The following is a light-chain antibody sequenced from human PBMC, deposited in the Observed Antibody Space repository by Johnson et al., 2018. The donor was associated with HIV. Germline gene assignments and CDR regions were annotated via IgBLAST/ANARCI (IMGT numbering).Light chain of an antibody. Sequence: QSALTQPPSVSAAPGQTVNISCSGNVSNIESYFVSWYQQLPGAAPTLLIYEDNKRPSGIPDRFSGSKSGPSATLGITGLQTGDEADYYCGTWDSSLSAGVFGTGTKVTVL. CDR2: EDN. CDR3: GTWDSSLSAGV. V-gene: IGLV1-51*02. CDR1: VSNIESYF. J-gene: IGLJ1*01.